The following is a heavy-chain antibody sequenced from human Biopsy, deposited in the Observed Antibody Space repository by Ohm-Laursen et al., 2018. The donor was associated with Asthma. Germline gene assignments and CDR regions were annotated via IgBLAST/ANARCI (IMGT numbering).Heavy chain of an antibody. V-gene: IGHV1-3*04. Sequence: ASVKVSCKASGYTFISHAIHWVRQAPGQRLEWMGWVNTGNGDTKYSQKFQGRVTITRDTSASTAYMELRSLRSEDTATYYCARTYYDFLTGQVKDVFGVWGQGTMVTVSS. CDR1: GYTFISHA. D-gene: IGHD3-9*01. CDR2: VNTGNGDT. J-gene: IGHJ3*01. CDR3: ARTYYDFLTGQVKDVFGV.